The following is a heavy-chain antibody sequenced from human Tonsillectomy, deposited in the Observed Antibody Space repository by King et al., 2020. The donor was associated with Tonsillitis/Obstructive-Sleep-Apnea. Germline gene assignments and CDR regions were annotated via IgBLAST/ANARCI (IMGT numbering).Heavy chain of an antibody. J-gene: IGHJ5*02. CDR3: ARGRAIVVVPAARRRVGFDP. CDR1: GFTFSSYW. V-gene: IGHV3-74*01. Sequence: VQLVESGGGLVQPGGSLRLSCAASGFTFSSYWMHWVRQAPGKGLVWVSRINSDGSSTSYADSVKGRFTISRDNAKNTLYLQMNSLRAEDTAVYYCARGRAIVVVPAARRRVGFDPWGQGTLVTVSS. D-gene: IGHD2-2*01. CDR2: INSDGSST.